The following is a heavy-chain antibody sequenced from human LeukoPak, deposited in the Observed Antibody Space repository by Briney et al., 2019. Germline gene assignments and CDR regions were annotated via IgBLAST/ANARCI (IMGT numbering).Heavy chain of an antibody. CDR1: GGSISSYY. J-gene: IGHJ4*02. D-gene: IGHD4-17*01. V-gene: IGHV4-59*01. CDR3: ARDRTVTTPEV. CDR2: IYYSGST. Sequence: PSETLSLTCTVSGGSISSYYWSWLRQPPGKGLEWIGYIYYSGSTYYNPSLKSRVTISVDTSKNQFSLKLTSVTAADTAVYYCARDRTVTTPEVWGQGTLVTVSS.